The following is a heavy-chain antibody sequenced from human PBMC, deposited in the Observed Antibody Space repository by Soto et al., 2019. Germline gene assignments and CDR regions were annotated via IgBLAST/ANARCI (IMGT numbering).Heavy chain of an antibody. CDR1: GFTFTRYS. Sequence: GGSLRLSCAASGFTFTRYSMNWVRQAPGKGLEWVSSISSTTNYIYYADSMKGRFTVSRDNAKNSVYLEMNSLSAEDTAVYYCARESEDLTPNFDYWGQGTLVTVSS. CDR2: ISSTTNYI. V-gene: IGHV3-21*01. CDR3: ARESEDLTPNFDY. J-gene: IGHJ4*02.